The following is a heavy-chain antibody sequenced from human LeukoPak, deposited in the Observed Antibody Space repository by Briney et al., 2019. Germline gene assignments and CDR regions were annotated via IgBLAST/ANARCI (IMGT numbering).Heavy chain of an antibody. Sequence: PGGSLRLSCAASGFTFIKFWMSWVRQAPGKGLEWVANIQEDGKKENYADSVKGRFTITRDNAKNSVYLQMNSLRVEDTAVYYCAKDIVGGGNDYWGQGILVTVSS. CDR1: GFTFIKFW. CDR3: AKDIVGGGNDY. CDR2: IQEDGKKE. V-gene: IGHV3-7*04. J-gene: IGHJ4*02. D-gene: IGHD2-15*01.